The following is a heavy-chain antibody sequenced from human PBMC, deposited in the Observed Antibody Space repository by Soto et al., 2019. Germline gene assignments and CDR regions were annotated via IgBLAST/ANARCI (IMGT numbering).Heavy chain of an antibody. D-gene: IGHD1-26*01. CDR3: TRWDGFADL. CDR2: MSISGEKT. CDR1: GFTFSHYS. V-gene: IGHV3-23*01. Sequence: EVQLLESGGGLVQPGGSLRLSCAASGFTFSHYSMAWVRQTPEKGLEWVSGMSISGEKTFYADFVKGRFTVSRGSPKNTVYLQMNTLRAEDTAIYYCTRWDGFADLWGQGTLVTVSS. J-gene: IGHJ4*02.